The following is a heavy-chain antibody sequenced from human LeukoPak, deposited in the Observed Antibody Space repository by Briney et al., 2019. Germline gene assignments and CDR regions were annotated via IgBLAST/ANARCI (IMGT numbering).Heavy chain of an antibody. J-gene: IGHJ5*02. Sequence: SETLSLTCAVYGGSFSGYYWSWIRQPPGKGLEWIGEINHSGSTNYNPSLKSRVTISVDTSKNQFSLKLSSVTAADTAVYYCARWRAAASLYWFDPWGQGTLVTVSS. V-gene: IGHV4-34*01. CDR2: INHSGST. D-gene: IGHD6-13*01. CDR1: GGSFSGYY. CDR3: ARWRAAASLYWFDP.